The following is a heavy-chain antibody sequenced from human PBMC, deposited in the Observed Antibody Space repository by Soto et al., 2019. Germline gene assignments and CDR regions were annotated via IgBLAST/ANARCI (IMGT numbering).Heavy chain of an antibody. CDR3: AASIIYYGMDV. CDR2: IYPGDFDT. CDR1: GYTFTNYW. V-gene: IGHV5-51*01. J-gene: IGHJ6*02. Sequence: GESLKISCKGSGYTFTNYWIGWVRQMPGKGLEWMGIIYPGDFDTKYNPSFQGQVTISADKSITTTYLQWSSLKASDTAIYYGAASIIYYGMDVWGQGTTVTVSS.